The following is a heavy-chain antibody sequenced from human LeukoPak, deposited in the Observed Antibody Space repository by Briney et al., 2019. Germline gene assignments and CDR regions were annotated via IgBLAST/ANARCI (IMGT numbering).Heavy chain of an antibody. J-gene: IGHJ4*02. D-gene: IGHD6-19*01. CDR2: ISSSSSYI. CDR1: GFTFSSYS. V-gene: IGHV3-21*01. Sequence: GGSLRLSCAASGFTFSSYSINWVRQAPGKGLEWVSSISSSSSYIYYADSVKGRFTISRDNAKNSLYLQMNSLRAEDTAVYYCARSIAVAGRAFDYWGQGTLVTVSS. CDR3: ARSIAVAGRAFDY.